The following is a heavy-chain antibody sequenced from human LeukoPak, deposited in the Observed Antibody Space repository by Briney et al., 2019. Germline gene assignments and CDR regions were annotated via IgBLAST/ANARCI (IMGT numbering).Heavy chain of an antibody. J-gene: IGHJ5*02. V-gene: IGHV3-21*05. D-gene: IGHD1-26*01. CDR2: ISGDSTYK. CDR3: ARPSSGNYARSES. CDR1: GFTFSTFN. Sequence: GGSLRLSCAASGFTFSTFNMNWVRQAPGKGLEWVSFISGDSTYKYYADSVKGRFTISRDDANNTLYLQMNSLRAEDTAVYYCARPSSGNYARSESWGQGTLVTVSS.